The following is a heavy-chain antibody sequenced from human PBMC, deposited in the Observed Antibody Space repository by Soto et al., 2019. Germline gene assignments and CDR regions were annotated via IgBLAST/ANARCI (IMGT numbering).Heavy chain of an antibody. D-gene: IGHD6-13*01. Sequence: QVQLQESGPGLVKPSETLSLTCSVSGGSISSYYWSWIRQPPGKGLEWIGYIYYSGSTNYNPSLKRRVTISVDTSKNQFSLKLSSVTAADTAVYYCARGLVSSSWYTLGYWGQGTLVTVSS. J-gene: IGHJ4*02. CDR1: GGSISSYY. CDR3: ARGLVSSSWYTLGY. CDR2: IYYSGST. V-gene: IGHV4-59*01.